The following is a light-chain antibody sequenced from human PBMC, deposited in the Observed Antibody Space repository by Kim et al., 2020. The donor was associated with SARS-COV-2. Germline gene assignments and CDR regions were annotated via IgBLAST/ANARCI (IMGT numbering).Light chain of an antibody. CDR1: SLRSYY. J-gene: IGLJ2*01. V-gene: IGLV3-19*01. CDR2: GKN. Sequence: ALGQKIRITCQGDSLRSYYASWYQQKPGEAPVLVIYGKNNRPSGIPDRFSGSSSGNTAALTITGAQAEDEADYYCNSRDSSGNHLVFGGGTQLTVL. CDR3: NSRDSSGNHLV.